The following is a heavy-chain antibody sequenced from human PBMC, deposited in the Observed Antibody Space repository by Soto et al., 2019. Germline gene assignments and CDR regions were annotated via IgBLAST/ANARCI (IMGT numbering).Heavy chain of an antibody. D-gene: IGHD6-13*01. CDR3: ARGAYSSSWRGPYNWFDP. CDR1: GFTFSSYW. J-gene: IGHJ5*02. V-gene: IGHV3-7*01. Sequence: GGSLRLSCAASGFTFSSYWMSWVRQAPGKGLEWVANIKQDGSEKYYVDSVKGRFTISRDNAKNSLYLQMNSLRAEDTAVYYCARGAYSSSWRGPYNWFDPWGQGTLVTVSS. CDR2: IKQDGSEK.